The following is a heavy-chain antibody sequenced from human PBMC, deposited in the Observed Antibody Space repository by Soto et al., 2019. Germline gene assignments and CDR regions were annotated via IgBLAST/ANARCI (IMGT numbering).Heavy chain of an antibody. J-gene: IGHJ4*02. V-gene: IGHV3-49*04. Sequence: GGSLRLSCTASGFTFGDYAMSWVPQAPGKGLKRVGFIRSKAYGGTTEYAASVKGRFTISRDDSKSIAYLQMHSLKTEDTAVYYCTRDGHRIASSGHDYWGQGTLVAAST. CDR2: IRSKAYGGTT. CDR3: TRDGHRIASSGHDY. CDR1: GFTFGDYA. D-gene: IGHD6-19*01.